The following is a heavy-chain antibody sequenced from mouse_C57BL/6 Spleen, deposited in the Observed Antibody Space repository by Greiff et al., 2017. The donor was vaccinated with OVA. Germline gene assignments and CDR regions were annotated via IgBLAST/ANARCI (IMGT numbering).Heavy chain of an antibody. D-gene: IGHD1-1*01. CDR2: INPNNGGT. V-gene: IGHV1-22*01. J-gene: IGHJ2*01. Sequence: EVQLQQSGPELVKPGASVKMSCKASGYTFTDYNMHWVKQSHGKSLEWIGYINPNNGGTSYNQKFKGKATLTVNKSSSTAYMELRSLTSEDSAVYYCATNYYYGVYYFDYWGQGTTLTVSS. CDR3: ATNYYYGVYYFDY. CDR1: GYTFTDYN.